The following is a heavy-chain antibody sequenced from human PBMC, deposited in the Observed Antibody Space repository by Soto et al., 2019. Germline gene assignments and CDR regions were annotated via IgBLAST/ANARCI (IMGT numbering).Heavy chain of an antibody. V-gene: IGHV1-69*06. Sequence: SVKVSCKASGGTFSSYAISWVRQAPGQGLEWMGGIIPIFGTANYAQKFQGRVTITADKSTSTAYMELSSLRSEDTAVYYWSRALGSSVNWFDPWGQGTLVTVSS. J-gene: IGHJ5*02. CDR1: GGTFSSYA. CDR2: IIPIFGTA. CDR3: SRALGSSVNWFDP. D-gene: IGHD6-6*01.